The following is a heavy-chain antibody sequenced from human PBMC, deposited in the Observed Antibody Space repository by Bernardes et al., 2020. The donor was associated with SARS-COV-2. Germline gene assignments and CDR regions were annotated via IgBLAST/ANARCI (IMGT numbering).Heavy chain of an antibody. CDR2: ISGSGGST. J-gene: IGHJ6*02. Sequence: VGSLRLSCAASGFTFSSYAMSWVRQAPGKGLEWVSAISGSGGSTYYADSVKGRFTISRDNSKNTLYLQMNSLRAEDTAVYYCAKVMFGVVNFYYYYGMDVWGQGTTVTVSS. CDR1: GFTFSSYA. CDR3: AKVMFGVVNFYYYYGMDV. D-gene: IGHD3-3*01. V-gene: IGHV3-23*01.